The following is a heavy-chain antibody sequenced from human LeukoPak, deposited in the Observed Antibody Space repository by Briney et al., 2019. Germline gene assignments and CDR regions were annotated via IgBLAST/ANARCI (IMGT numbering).Heavy chain of an antibody. J-gene: IGHJ4*02. V-gene: IGHV1-8*01. CDR2: MNPNSGNT. CDR3: ARGIRPPKIVYFGY. D-gene: IGHD3-16*02. Sequence: GASVKVSCKASGYTFTSYDINWVRQATGQGLEWMGWMNPNSGNTGYAQKFQGRFTMTRNTSISTAYMGLSSLRSEDTAVYYCARGIRPPKIVYFGYWGQGTLVTVSS. CDR1: GYTFTSYD.